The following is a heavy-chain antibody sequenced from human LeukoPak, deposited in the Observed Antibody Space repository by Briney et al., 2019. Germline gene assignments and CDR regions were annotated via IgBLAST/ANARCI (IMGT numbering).Heavy chain of an antibody. J-gene: IGHJ4*02. Sequence: SETLSLTCSVSGYSMSSGYYWCWIRQPPERGLEWIGSMYHTGSTYYNPSLKSRVNISVDTSKNQFYLKVSSVTAADTAVYYCAGYYDSSGSFDYWGQGTLVTVSS. CDR1: GYSMSSGYY. CDR2: MYHTGST. CDR3: AGYYDSSGSFDY. V-gene: IGHV4-38-2*02. D-gene: IGHD3-22*01.